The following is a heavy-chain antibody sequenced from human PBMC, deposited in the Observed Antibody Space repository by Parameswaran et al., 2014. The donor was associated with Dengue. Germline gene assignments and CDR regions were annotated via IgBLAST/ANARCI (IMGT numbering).Heavy chain of an antibody. CDR3: AKDLSLELPVSFDY. J-gene: IGHJ4*02. V-gene: IGHV3-23*01. Sequence: RWIRQPPGKGLEWVSAISGSGGSTYYADSVKGRFTISRDNSKNTLYLQMNSLRAEDTAVYYCAKDLSLELPVSFDYWGQGTLVTVSS. CDR2: ISGSGGST. D-gene: IGHD1-7*01.